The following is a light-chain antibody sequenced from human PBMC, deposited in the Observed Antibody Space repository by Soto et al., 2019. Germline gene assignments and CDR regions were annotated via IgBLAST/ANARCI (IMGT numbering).Light chain of an antibody. J-gene: IGKJ1*01. CDR3: QHSGSSPRT. CDR2: GAP. Sequence: EIVLTQSPGTLSLSPGERATLSCRASQSVSSGYLARYQQKPGQAPTLLIYGAPSRATGTPDRFSGSGSGTDFTLTISGLEPEDFAVYYCQHSGSSPRTFGQGTKVEIK. CDR1: QSVSSGY. V-gene: IGKV3-20*01.